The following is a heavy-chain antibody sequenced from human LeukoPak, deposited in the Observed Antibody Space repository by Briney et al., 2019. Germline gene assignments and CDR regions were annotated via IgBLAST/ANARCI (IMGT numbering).Heavy chain of an antibody. CDR1: GGTFSSYA. J-gene: IGHJ4*02. CDR3: ARATYDSSGYYVPLFDY. D-gene: IGHD3-22*01. V-gene: IGHV1-69*01. Sequence: ASVKVSCKASGGTFSSYAISWVRQAPGQGLEWKGGIIPIFGTANYAQKFQGRVTITADESTSTAYMELSSLRSEDTAVYYCARATYDSSGYYVPLFDYWGQGTPVTVSS. CDR2: IIPIFGTA.